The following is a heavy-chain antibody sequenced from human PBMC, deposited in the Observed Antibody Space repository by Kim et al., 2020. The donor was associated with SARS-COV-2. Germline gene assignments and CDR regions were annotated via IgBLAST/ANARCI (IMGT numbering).Heavy chain of an antibody. CDR3: ARIAAAGQLPFYDAFDI. V-gene: IGHV4-4*07. CDR1: GGSISSDY. Sequence: SETLSLTCTVSGGSISSDYWSWIWQHDGKGLEWIGRIYTSGSTNYNPSLKSRVTMSVDTSKNQFSLKLSSVTAADTAVYYCARIAAAGQLPFYDAFDIWGQGTMVSVSS. CDR2: IYTSGST. D-gene: IGHD6-13*01. J-gene: IGHJ3*02.